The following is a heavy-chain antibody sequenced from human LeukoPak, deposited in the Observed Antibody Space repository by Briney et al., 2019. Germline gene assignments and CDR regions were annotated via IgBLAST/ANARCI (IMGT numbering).Heavy chain of an antibody. J-gene: IGHJ6*02. CDR1: GGSFSGYF. CDR3: ARVNIVVVPAAHSGGMDV. CDR2: INDRGST. D-gene: IGHD2-2*01. Sequence: SETLSLTCAVYGGSFSGYFWSWIRQPPGKGLEWIGEINDRGSTNYNPALNSRVTISVDTSKNQVSLRLSSVTAADTALYDCARVNIVVVPAAHSGGMDVWGRGTTVTVSS. V-gene: IGHV4-34*01.